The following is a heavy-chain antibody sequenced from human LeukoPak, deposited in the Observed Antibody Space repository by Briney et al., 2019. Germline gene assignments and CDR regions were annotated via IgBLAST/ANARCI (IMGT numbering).Heavy chain of an antibody. Sequence: PSETLSLTCAVSSYSISSGSYWGWIRQSPGKGLEWVGSIFHSGISYYNPSLKSRLTMSVDTSKNQFSLKLTSVTAAGTALYYCARVTYVDDMLYQYFDYWGQGILVTVSS. CDR2: IFHSGIS. J-gene: IGHJ4*02. V-gene: IGHV4-38-2*01. CDR3: ARVTYVDDMLYQYFDY. D-gene: IGHD4-17*01. CDR1: SYSISSGSY.